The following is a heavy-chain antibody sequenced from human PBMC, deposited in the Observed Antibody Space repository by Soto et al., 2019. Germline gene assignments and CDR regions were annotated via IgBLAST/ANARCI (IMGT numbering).Heavy chain of an antibody. CDR2: INAGNGNT. D-gene: IGHD2-2*01. V-gene: IGHV1-3*01. J-gene: IGHJ4*02. CDR3: ARGVRYCSSTSCFLVD. Sequence: GASVKVSCKASGYTFTSSAMHWVRQAPGQRLEWMGWINAGNGNTKYSQKFQGRVTITRDTSASTAYMELSSLRSEDTAVYYCARGVRYCSSTSCFLVDWGEGTLVTVSA. CDR1: GYTFTSSA.